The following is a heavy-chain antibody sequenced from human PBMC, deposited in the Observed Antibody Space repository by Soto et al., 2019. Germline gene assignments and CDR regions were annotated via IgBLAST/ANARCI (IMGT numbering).Heavy chain of an antibody. CDR3: AKAARSGYYYGLCPDY. J-gene: IGHJ4*02. CDR2: ISGSGGST. V-gene: IGHV3-23*01. D-gene: IGHD3-22*01. CDR1: GFTFSNYA. Sequence: GGSLRLSCAASGFTFSNYAMTWVRQAPGKGLEWVSAISGSGGSTYYADSVKGRFIISRDNSMNTLFLQMNSLRAEDTAVYYCAKAARSGYYYGLCPDYRGQGTLVSVSS.